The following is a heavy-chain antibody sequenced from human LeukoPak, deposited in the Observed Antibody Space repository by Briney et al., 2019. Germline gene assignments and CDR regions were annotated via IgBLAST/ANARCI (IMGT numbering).Heavy chain of an antibody. CDR1: GFTFSSYS. V-gene: IGHV3-21*01. CDR2: ISSSSSFT. CDR3: ARERAAMASDAFDI. Sequence: PGGSLRLSCAASGFTFSSYSMNWVRQAPGKGLEWVSSISSSSSFTYYADSVKGRFTISRDNAKNSLYLQMNCLRAEDTAVYYCARERAAMASDAFDIWGQGTMVTVPS. J-gene: IGHJ3*02. D-gene: IGHD5-18*01.